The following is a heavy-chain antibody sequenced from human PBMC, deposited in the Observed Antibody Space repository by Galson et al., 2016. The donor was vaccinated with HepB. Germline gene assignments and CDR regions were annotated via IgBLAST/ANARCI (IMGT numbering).Heavy chain of an antibody. D-gene: IGHD1-26*01. CDR3: AKGAADF. J-gene: IGHJ4*02. V-gene: IGHV2-5*02. CDR1: GFSLYSGAVG. Sequence: PALVKPTQTLTLTCSFSGFSLYSGAVGVGWVRQPPGRALDWLALIYGDDDKFYNPFLRYRLSIARGTSSNEVVLTMTNMDPIDTATYYCAKGAADFWGQGILVTVSS. CDR2: IYGDDDK.